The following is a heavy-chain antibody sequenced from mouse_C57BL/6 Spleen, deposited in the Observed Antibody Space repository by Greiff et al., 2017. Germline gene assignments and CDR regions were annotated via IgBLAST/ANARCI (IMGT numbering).Heavy chain of an antibody. CDR3: ARSRDGYYPYYFDD. CDR1: GYAFTNYL. Sequence: VQLQESGAELVRPGTSVKVSCKASGYAFTNYLIEWVKQRPGQGLEWIGVINPGSGGTNYNEKFKGKATLTADKSSSPAYMQLSSLTSEDSSVYFCARSRDGYYPYYFDDWGQGTTLTVSS. CDR2: INPGSGGT. V-gene: IGHV1-54*01. D-gene: IGHD2-3*01. J-gene: IGHJ2*01.